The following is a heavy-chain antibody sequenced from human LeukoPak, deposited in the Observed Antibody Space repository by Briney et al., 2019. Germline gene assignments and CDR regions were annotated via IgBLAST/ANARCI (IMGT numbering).Heavy chain of an antibody. CDR2: ISSSSSYI. D-gene: IGHD1-26*01. V-gene: IGHV3-21*01. J-gene: IGHJ5*02. Sequence: GGSLRLSCAASGFTFSSYSMNWVRQAPGKGLEWVSSISSSSSYIYYADSVKGRFTISRDNSKNTLYLQMNSLRAEDTAVYYCAKVRGKWELEDWFDPWGQGTLVTVSS. CDR1: GFTFSSYS. CDR3: AKVRGKWELEDWFDP.